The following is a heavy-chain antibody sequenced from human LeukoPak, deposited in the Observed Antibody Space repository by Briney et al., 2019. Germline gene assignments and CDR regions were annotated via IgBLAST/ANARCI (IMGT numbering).Heavy chain of an antibody. CDR3: ARDRIAAAGIGDLFDY. CDR2: ISSIGDRT. J-gene: IGHJ4*02. D-gene: IGHD6-13*01. V-gene: IGHV3-23*01. CDR1: GFTFNYYT. Sequence: AGSLRLSCAASGFTFNYYTMSWVREAPGEGLEWVSYISSIGDRTYYADSVKGRFTISRDKSNHTLYLQMNSLRAEETAVYYCARDRIAAAGIGDLFDYWGQGTLVTVSS.